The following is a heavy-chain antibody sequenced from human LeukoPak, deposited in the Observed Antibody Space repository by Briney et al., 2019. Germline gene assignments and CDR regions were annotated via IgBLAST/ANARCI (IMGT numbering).Heavy chain of an antibody. CDR1: GGTFSSYA. CDR3: ARDRFSGWYRRDGYNGGLYFDY. V-gene: IGHV1-69*06. Sequence: GSSVKVSCKASGGTFSSYAISWVRQAPGQGLEWMGGIIPIFGTANYAQKFQGRVTITADKSTSTAYMELSSLRSEDTAVYYCARDRFSGWYRRDGYNGGLYFDYWGQGTLVTVSS. J-gene: IGHJ4*02. CDR2: IIPIFGTA. D-gene: IGHD5-24*01.